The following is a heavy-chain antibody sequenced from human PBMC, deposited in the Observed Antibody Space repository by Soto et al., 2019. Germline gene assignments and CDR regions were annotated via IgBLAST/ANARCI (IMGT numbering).Heavy chain of an antibody. J-gene: IGHJ6*03. Sequence: ASVKVSCKASGYTFRSYGISWVRQAPGQGLEWMGWISGYNGNTHYSQKFQGKVTMTTDTSTSTAYMELGNLRSDDTAVYYCAKADSNYAGRFSYYYMDVWGTGTMVTVSS. V-gene: IGHV1-18*01. CDR1: GYTFRSYG. CDR2: ISGYNGNT. CDR3: AKADSNYAGRFSYYYMDV. D-gene: IGHD4-4*01.